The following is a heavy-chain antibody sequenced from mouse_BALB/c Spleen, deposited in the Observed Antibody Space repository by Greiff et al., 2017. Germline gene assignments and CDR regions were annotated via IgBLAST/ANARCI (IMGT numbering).Heavy chain of an antibody. CDR1: GYTFTSYW. Sequence: VKLMESGAELARPGASVKLSGKASGYTFTSYWMQWVKQRPGQGLEWIGAIYPGDGDTRYTQKFKGKATLTADKSSSTAYMQLSSLASEDSAVYYCASIDSSGGFAYWGQGTLVTVSA. V-gene: IGHV1-87*01. CDR3: ASIDSSGGFAY. J-gene: IGHJ3*01. D-gene: IGHD3-2*01. CDR2: IYPGDGDT.